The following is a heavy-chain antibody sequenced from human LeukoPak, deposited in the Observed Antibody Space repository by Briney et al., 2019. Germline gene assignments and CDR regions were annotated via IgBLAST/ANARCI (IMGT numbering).Heavy chain of an antibody. Sequence: PGRSLRLSCAASGFTLSSYAMHWVRQAPGKGLEWVAVISYDGSNKYYADSVKGRFTISRDNSKNTLYLQMNSLRAEDTAVYYCARERWELRSYFDYWGQGTLVTVSS. D-gene: IGHD1-26*01. J-gene: IGHJ4*03. CDR1: GFTLSSYA. V-gene: IGHV3-30*01. CDR2: ISYDGSNK. CDR3: ARERWELRSYFDY.